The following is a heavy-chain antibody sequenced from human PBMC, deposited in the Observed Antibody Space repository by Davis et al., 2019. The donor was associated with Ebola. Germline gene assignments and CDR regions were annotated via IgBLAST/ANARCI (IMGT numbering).Heavy chain of an antibody. J-gene: IGHJ6*03. D-gene: IGHD3-3*01. CDR2: ISGSGGST. CDR1: GFTFSSYA. V-gene: IGHV3-23*01. Sequence: PGGSLRLSCAASGFTFSSYAMSWVRQAPGKGLEWVSAISGSGGSTYYADSVKGRFTISRDNSKNTLYLQMNSLRAEDTAVYYCAKDSEQLPYYDFWSGYYDDYYYYMDVWGKGTTVTVSS. CDR3: AKDSEQLPYYDFWSGYYDDYYYYMDV.